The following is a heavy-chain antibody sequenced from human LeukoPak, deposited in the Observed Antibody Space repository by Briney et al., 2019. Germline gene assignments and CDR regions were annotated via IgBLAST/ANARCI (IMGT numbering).Heavy chain of an antibody. Sequence: GGSLKISCKGSGYSFTSYWISWVRQMPGKGLEWMGRIDPSDSYTNYSPSFQGHVTISADKSISTAYLQWSSLKASDTAMYYCARQGLGTVVTTRGCYFDYWGQGTLVTVSS. CDR1: GYSFTSYW. CDR3: ARQGLGTVVTTRGCYFDY. CDR2: IDPSDSYT. J-gene: IGHJ4*01. D-gene: IGHD3-22*01. V-gene: IGHV5-10-1*01.